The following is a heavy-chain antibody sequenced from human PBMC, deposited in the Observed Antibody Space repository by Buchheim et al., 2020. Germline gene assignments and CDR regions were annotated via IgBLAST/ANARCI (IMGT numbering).Heavy chain of an antibody. CDR3: ARVMDGVITMVQGVINHYYYGMDV. CDR2: MNPNSGNT. CDR1: GYTFTSYD. D-gene: IGHD3-10*01. Sequence: QVQLVQSGAEVKKPGASVKVSCKASGYTFTSYDINWVRQATGQGLEWMGWMNPNSGNTGYAQKFQGRVTMTRNTSISTAYMELSSLRSEDTAVYYCARVMDGVITMVQGVINHYYYGMDVWGQGTT. J-gene: IGHJ6*02. V-gene: IGHV1-8*01.